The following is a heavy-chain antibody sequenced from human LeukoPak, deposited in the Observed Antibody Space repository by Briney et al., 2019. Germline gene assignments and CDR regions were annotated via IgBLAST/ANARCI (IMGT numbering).Heavy chain of an antibody. CDR3: VRTLAYYYDSGGFDY. CDR2: TNSDGSST. J-gene: IGHJ4*02. Sequence: GWSLRLSCAASGFTFSSYWMHWVRQVPGKGLVWVSRTNSDGSSTNYADPVRGRFTISRDNAKNTLFLQMNSLRAEDTAVYYCVRTLAYYYDSGGFDYWGQGTLVTVSS. V-gene: IGHV3-74*01. D-gene: IGHD3-22*01. CDR1: GFTFSSYW.